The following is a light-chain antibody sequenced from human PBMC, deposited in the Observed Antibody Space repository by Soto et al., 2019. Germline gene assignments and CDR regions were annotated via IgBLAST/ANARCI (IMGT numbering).Light chain of an antibody. CDR1: QSVSNN. Sequence: EIGLTQSPCALSLSPGERATLSCRASQSVSNNLAWYQQKPGQAPRLLIYDAYNRATGIPPRFSGSGSGTDFTLTISSLEPEDSAVYYCQQRHRWPITFGQGTRLEIK. CDR3: QQRHRWPIT. CDR2: DAY. V-gene: IGKV3-11*01. J-gene: IGKJ5*01.